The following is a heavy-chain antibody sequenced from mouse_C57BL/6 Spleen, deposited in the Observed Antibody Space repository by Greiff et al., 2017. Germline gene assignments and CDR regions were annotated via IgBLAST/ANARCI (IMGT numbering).Heavy chain of an antibody. CDR3: ARERSYYYGSSFDY. CDR1: GYTFTDYN. Sequence: EVQGVESGPGLVKPGASVKMSCKASGYTFTDYNMHWVKQSHGKSLEWIGYINPNNGGTSYNQKFKGKATLTVNKSSSTAYMELRSLTSEDSAVYYCARERSYYYGSSFDYWGQGTTLTVSS. J-gene: IGHJ2*01. CDR2: INPNNGGT. V-gene: IGHV1-22*01. D-gene: IGHD1-1*01.